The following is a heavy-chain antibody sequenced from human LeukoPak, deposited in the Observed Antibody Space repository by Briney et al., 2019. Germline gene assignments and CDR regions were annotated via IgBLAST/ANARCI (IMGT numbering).Heavy chain of an antibody. D-gene: IGHD1-26*01. Sequence: KSGGSLRLSCSASGFPRSSKATSCLRQAPGKGLEWVSSINGGGGDTYYADSVKGRFTISRDNSKNTLYLQMNSLRAEDTAVYYCAKLSWRELLSDGFDYWGQGTLVTVSS. CDR1: GFPRSSKA. J-gene: IGHJ4*02. V-gene: IGHV3-23*01. CDR3: AKLSWRELLSDGFDY. CDR2: INGGGGDT.